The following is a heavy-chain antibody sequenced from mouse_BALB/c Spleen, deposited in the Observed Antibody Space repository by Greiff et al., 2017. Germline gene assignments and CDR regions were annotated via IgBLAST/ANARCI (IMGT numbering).Heavy chain of an antibody. J-gene: IGHJ2*01. Sequence: EVKVVESGGGLVKPGGSLKLSCAASGFTFSSYAMSWVRQSPEKRLEWVAEISSGGSYTYYPDTVTGRFTISRDNAKNTLYLEMSSLRSEDTAMYYCARVTTVVAYYFDYWGQGTTLTVSS. CDR1: GFTFSSYA. D-gene: IGHD1-1*01. CDR3: ARVTTVVAYYFDY. CDR2: ISSGGSYT. V-gene: IGHV5-9-4*01.